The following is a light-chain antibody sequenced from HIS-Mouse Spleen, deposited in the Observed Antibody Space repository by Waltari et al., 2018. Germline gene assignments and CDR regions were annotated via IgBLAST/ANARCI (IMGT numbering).Light chain of an antibody. Sequence: EIVLTQSPATLSLSPGERATLSCRASQSVSSYLAWYQQKPGQAPRLLIYDASNRATGIPARFSGSGVGTDFTLTISSLEPEDCAVYYCQQRSNWPLFGQGTKLEIK. CDR1: QSVSSY. CDR2: DAS. CDR3: QQRSNWPL. V-gene: IGKV3-11*01. J-gene: IGKJ2*01.